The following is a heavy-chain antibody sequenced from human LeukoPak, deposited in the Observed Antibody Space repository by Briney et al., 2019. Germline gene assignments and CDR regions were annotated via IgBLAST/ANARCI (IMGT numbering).Heavy chain of an antibody. Sequence: SETLSLTCTVSGGSISSYYWSWIRQPPGTGLEWIGYIYYSGSTYYNPSLKSRVTISVDTSKNKFSLKLSSVTAANTAVYYCARGAHESYYGTLDYWSQGTLVTVSS. CDR1: GGSISSYY. CDR3: ARGAHESYYGTLDY. J-gene: IGHJ4*02. CDR2: IYYSGST. D-gene: IGHD1-26*01. V-gene: IGHV4-59*12.